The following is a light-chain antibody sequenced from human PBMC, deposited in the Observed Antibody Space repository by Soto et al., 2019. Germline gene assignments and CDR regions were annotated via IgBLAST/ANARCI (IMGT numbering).Light chain of an antibody. CDR2: NVS. J-gene: IGKJ2*01. CDR1: RSLAYIDGNTY. CDR3: MQGQHWPPYT. Sequence: DVLMTQSPLSLPVTLGQPASISCWSSRSLAYIDGNTYLNWFQQRPGQSPRLLISNVSNRDSGVPDRFSGSGSGTAFTLTISRVEAEYVAVGYSMQGQHWPPYTFGQGTKLAIK. V-gene: IGKV2-30*01.